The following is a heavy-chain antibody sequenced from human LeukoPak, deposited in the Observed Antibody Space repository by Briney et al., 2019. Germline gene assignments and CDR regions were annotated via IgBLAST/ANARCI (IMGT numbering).Heavy chain of an antibody. CDR2: INHSGST. CDR1: GGSFSGYY. D-gene: IGHD3-10*01. Sequence: PSETLSLTCAVYGGSFSGYYWSWLRQPPGKGLEWLGEINHSGSTNYNPSLKSRVTISVDTSKNQLSLKLSPVTAADTAVYYCARGGRDPSGSGPMVRGVITDNWFDPWGQGALVTVSS. V-gene: IGHV4-34*01. CDR3: ARGGRDPSGSGPMVRGVITDNWFDP. J-gene: IGHJ5*02.